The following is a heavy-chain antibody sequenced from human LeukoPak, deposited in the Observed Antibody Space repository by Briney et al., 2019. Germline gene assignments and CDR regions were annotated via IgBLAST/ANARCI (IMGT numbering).Heavy chain of an antibody. D-gene: IGHD3-16*01. V-gene: IGHV4-39*07. CDR1: GGSISSSSAY. Sequence: SETLSLTCTVSGGSISSSSAYWGWIRQPPGKGLEWIGSIYYSKNTYYNPSLKSRVTISADTSKKQFSLKLRSVTAADTAVYYCAILGFGEADLWGRGTLVTVSS. J-gene: IGHJ2*01. CDR3: AILGFGEADL. CDR2: IYYSKNT.